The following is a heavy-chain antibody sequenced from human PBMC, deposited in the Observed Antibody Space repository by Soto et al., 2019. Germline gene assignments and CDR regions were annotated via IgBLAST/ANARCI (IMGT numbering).Heavy chain of an antibody. Sequence: ASVKVSCKASGYTFTSYAMHWVRQAPGQRLEWMGWINAGNGNTKYSQKFQGRVTITRDTSASTAYMELSSLRSEDTAVYYCASIAAAWSSQTPHSNTRGKWDVWGKGTTVTVSS. V-gene: IGHV1-3*01. CDR2: INAGNGNT. CDR3: ASIAAAWSSQTPHSNTRGKWDV. J-gene: IGHJ6*04. D-gene: IGHD6-13*01. CDR1: GYTFTSYA.